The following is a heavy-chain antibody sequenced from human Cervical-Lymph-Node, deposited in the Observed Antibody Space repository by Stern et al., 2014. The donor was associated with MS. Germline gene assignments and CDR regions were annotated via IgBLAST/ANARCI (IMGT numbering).Heavy chain of an antibody. Sequence: QVQLLQPGAEVKKPGASVKVSCKTAGYNFTDYGIIWVRQAPGKRLEWMGWINTGNGNRRYSQKIQGRVTITRDTSASTAYMELSSLRSEDTAVYYCARTGTVVTSGYYYGMDVWGQGTTVTVSS. CDR1: GYNFTDYG. V-gene: IGHV1-3*04. CDR2: INTGNGNR. J-gene: IGHJ6*02. D-gene: IGHD4-23*01. CDR3: ARTGTVVTSGYYYGMDV.